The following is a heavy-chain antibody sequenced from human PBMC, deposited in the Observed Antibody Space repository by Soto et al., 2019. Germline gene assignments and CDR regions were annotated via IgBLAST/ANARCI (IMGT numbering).Heavy chain of an antibody. CDR3: TRGFTAHIY. CDR1: GFTFGDYS. V-gene: IGHV3-49*03. J-gene: IGHJ4*02. CDR2: IKSNTYGGTI. Sequence: GGSLILSCTVYGFTFGDYSMSWFRQAPGKGLEWVGFIKSNTYGGTIEYAASVKDRFTISRDDSKSIAYLQMNSLKTEDTAVYYCTRGFTAHIYWGQGTLVTVSS. D-gene: IGHD2-21*01.